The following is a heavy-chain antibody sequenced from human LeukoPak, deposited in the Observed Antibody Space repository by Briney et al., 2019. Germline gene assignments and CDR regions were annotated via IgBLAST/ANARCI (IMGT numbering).Heavy chain of an antibody. CDR2: ISPYNGDR. CDR3: ARLRLGELSLGFDP. V-gene: IGHV1-18*04. J-gene: IGHJ5*02. D-gene: IGHD3-16*02. Sequence: ASVKVSCKASGYKFTDYYMHWVRQAPGQGPEWMGWISPYNGDRRDALKFQDRVTMTTDTSTTTAYMELRSLRSDDTAVYYCARLRLGELSLGFDPWGRGTLVTVSS. CDR1: GYKFTDYY.